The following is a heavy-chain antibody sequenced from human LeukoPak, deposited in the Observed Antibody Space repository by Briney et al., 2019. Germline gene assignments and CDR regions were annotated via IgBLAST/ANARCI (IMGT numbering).Heavy chain of an antibody. J-gene: IGHJ6*02. Sequence: GRSLRLSCAASGFTFSSYGMHWVRQAPGKGLEWVAVISYDGSNKYYADSVKGRFTISRDNSKNTLYLQMNSLRAEDTAVYYCASPSGSYVYYGMDVWGQGTTVTVSS. CDR1: GFTFSSYG. CDR3: ASPSGSYVYYGMDV. D-gene: IGHD1-26*01. CDR2: ISYDGSNK. V-gene: IGHV3-30*03.